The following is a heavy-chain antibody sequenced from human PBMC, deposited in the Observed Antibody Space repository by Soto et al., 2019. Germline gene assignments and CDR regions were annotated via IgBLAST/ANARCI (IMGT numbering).Heavy chain of an antibody. CDR1: GESFPNYW. Sequence: PVEYLKISGEDSGESFPNYWIACVRHIPGKGLVWMGRIYLGDSDTRYSPFFQGQVTISADKSISTAYLQWSSLKASDTVMYYCARHYAFDIWVQGTKVTGS. J-gene: IGHJ3*02. V-gene: IGHV5-51*01. CDR3: ARHYAFDI. CDR2: IYLGDSDT.